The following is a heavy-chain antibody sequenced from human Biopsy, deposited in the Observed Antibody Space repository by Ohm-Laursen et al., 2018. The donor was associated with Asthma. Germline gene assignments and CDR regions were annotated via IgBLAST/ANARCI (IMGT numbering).Heavy chain of an antibody. CDR1: GDSFSNYT. Sequence: VKISCNASGDSFSNYTISWVRQAPGQGLEWMGGLIPVLGTPDHAQMFEGRVTITADESTSTAYMELSSLSSEDTAVYYCARGYSGSDRIVYYYSGLEVWGQGTTVTVSS. D-gene: IGHD5-12*01. J-gene: IGHJ6*02. CDR3: ARGYSGSDRIVYYYSGLEV. CDR2: LIPVLGTP. V-gene: IGHV1-69*13.